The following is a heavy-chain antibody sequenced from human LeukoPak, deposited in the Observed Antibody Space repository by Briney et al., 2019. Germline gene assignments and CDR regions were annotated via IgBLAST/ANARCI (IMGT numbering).Heavy chain of an antibody. CDR3: ARDKQLDWAHYYYYYMEV. CDR1: GYTFTSYG. CDR2: ISAYNGNT. D-gene: IGHD1-1*01. J-gene: IGHJ6*03. Sequence: GASVKVSCKASGYTFTSYGISWVRQAPGQGLEWMGWISAYNGNTNYAQKFQGRVTMTRDTSISTVYMELSRLKSDDTAVYYCARDKQLDWAHYYYYYMEVWGKGTAVTVSS. V-gene: IGHV1-18*01.